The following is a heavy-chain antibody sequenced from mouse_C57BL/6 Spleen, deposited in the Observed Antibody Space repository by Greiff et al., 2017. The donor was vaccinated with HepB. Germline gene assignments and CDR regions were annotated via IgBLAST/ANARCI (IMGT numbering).Heavy chain of an antibody. Sequence: QVQLQQPGAELVMPGASVKLSCKASGYTFTSYWMHWVKQRPGQGLEWIGEIDPSDSYTNYNQKFKGKSTLTVDKSSSTAYMQLSSLTSEDSAVYYCARNYGPDVWGTGTTVTVSS. D-gene: IGHD1-1*01. CDR3: ARNYGPDV. CDR1: GYTFTSYW. CDR2: IDPSDSYT. V-gene: IGHV1-69*01. J-gene: IGHJ1*03.